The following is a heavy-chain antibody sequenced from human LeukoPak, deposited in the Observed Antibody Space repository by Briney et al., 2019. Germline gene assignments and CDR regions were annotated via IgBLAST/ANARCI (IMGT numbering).Heavy chain of an antibody. CDR2: IYYSGST. D-gene: IGHD6-13*01. CDR1: GGSISSGGYY. J-gene: IGHJ4*02. Sequence: SQTLSLTCTVSGGSISSGGYYWSWIRQHPGKGLEWIGYIYYSGSTYYNPSLKSRVTISVDTSKNQFPLKLSSVTAADTAVYYCASGIAAAGSGRFDYWGQGTLVTVSS. V-gene: IGHV4-31*03. CDR3: ASGIAAAGSGRFDY.